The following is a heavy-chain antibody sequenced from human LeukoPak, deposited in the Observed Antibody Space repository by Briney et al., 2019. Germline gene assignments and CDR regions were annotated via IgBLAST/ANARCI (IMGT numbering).Heavy chain of an antibody. J-gene: IGHJ4*02. CDR1: GGSISSGGYY. D-gene: IGHD2/OR15-2a*01. V-gene: IGHV4-30-2*01. Sequence: SETLSLTCTVSGGSISSGGYYWSWIRQPPGKGLEWIGYIYHSGSTYYNPSLKSRVTISVDRSKNQSSLKLSSVTAADTAVYYCATTPSAKRGLWPQPTYYWGQGTLVIVSS. CDR2: IYHSGST. CDR3: ATTPSAKRGLWPQPTYY.